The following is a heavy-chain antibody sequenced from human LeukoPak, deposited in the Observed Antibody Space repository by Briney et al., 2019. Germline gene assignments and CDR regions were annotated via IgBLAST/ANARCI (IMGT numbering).Heavy chain of an antibody. CDR2: IYYNGDT. V-gene: IGHV4-39*01. Sequence: TSETLSLTCSVTDDAISTNAYYWGWVHQSPGKGLEWIGSIYYNGDTYYDPSLKSRISISIDTSKNQFSLNLNSMTAADSGVYYCARHFRFIGFGELLAFDTWGQGTRVIVSS. CDR1: DDAISTNAYY. CDR3: ARHFRFIGFGELLAFDT. J-gene: IGHJ4*02. D-gene: IGHD3-10*01.